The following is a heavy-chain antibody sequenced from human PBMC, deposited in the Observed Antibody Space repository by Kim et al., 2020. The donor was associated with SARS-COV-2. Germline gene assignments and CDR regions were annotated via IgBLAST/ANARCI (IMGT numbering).Heavy chain of an antibody. J-gene: IGHJ6*02. D-gene: IGHD6-13*01. CDR2: IYSGGST. CDR1: GFTVSSNY. V-gene: IGHV3-66*02. Sequence: GGSLRLSCAASGFTVSSNYMSWVRQAPGKGLEWVSVIYSGGSTYYADSVKGRFTISRDNSKNTLYLQMNSLRAEDTAVYYCARDHSSWTFYGMDVWGQGTTVTVSS. CDR3: ARDHSSWTFYGMDV.